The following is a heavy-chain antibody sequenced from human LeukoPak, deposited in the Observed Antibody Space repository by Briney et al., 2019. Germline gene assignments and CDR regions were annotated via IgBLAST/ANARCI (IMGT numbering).Heavy chain of an antibody. Sequence: GGSLRLSCAASGFTFSSYSMSWVRQAPGKGLEWVAVISYDGSNKYYADSVKGRFTISRDNSKNTLYLQMNSLRAEDTAVYYCAKLLMVYAATGYFDLWGRGTLVTVSS. CDR3: AKLLMVYAATGYFDL. D-gene: IGHD2-8*01. CDR2: ISYDGSNK. V-gene: IGHV3-30-3*02. J-gene: IGHJ2*01. CDR1: GFTFSSYS.